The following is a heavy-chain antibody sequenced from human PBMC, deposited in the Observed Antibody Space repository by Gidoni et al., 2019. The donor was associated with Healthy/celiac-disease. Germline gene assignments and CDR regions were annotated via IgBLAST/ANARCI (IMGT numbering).Heavy chain of an antibody. Sequence: GKGLEWVSAISGSGGSTYYADSVKGRFTISRDNSKNTLYLQMNSLRAEDTAVYYCAYGDLYYFDYWGQGTLVTVSS. J-gene: IGHJ4*02. V-gene: IGHV3-23*01. D-gene: IGHD4-17*01. CDR3: AYGDLYYFDY. CDR2: ISGSGGST.